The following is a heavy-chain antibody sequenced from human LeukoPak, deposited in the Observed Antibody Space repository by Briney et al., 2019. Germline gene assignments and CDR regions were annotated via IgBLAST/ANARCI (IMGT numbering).Heavy chain of an antibody. CDR3: ARVVAAAGQALDY. CDR1: GGSISSYY. D-gene: IGHD6-13*01. J-gene: IGHJ4*02. V-gene: IGHV4-59*01. Sequence: PSETLSLTCTASGGSISSYYWSWIRQPPGKGLEWIGYIYYSGSTNYNPSLKSRVTISVDTSKNQFSLKLSSVTAADTAVYYCARVVAAAGQALDYWGQGTLVTVSS. CDR2: IYYSGST.